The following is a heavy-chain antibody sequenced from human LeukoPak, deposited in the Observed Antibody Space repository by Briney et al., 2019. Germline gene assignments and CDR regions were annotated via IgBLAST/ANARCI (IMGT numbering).Heavy chain of an antibody. Sequence: PSETLSLTCTVSGSGYSIRGGYYWGWIRQPPGKGLEWIGSIYHSESTYYNPSLKSRVTISLDMSKNQFSLRLNSVTAADTAVYFCAGQFDSSGSYFYWGQGTLVTVSS. D-gene: IGHD3-22*01. V-gene: IGHV4-38-2*02. J-gene: IGHJ4*02. CDR2: IYHSEST. CDR3: AGQFDSSGSYFY. CDR1: GSGYSIRGGYY.